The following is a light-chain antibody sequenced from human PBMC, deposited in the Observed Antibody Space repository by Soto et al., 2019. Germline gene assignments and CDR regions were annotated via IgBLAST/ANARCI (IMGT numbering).Light chain of an antibody. J-gene: IGKJ4*01. CDR2: DAS. Sequence: DIQMTQSPSYLSASVGDRVTITCQASQDISNYLNWYQLKPGKAPKLLIYDASNLHTGVPSRFSGSGSGTDFTFTISSLQPEDIATYYCQQYDNLPLTFGGGTKVDI. V-gene: IGKV1-33*01. CDR1: QDISNY. CDR3: QQYDNLPLT.